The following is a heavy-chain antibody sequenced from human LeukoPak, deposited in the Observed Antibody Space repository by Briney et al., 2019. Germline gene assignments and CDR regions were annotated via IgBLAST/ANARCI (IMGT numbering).Heavy chain of an antibody. CDR2: IYYSGST. V-gene: IGHV4-59*01. CDR1: GGSISSYY. J-gene: IGHJ4*02. CDR3: ARDRNFWSGYLDY. D-gene: IGHD3-3*01. Sequence: SETLSLTCTVSGGSISSYYWSWIRQPPGKGLEWIGYIYYSGSTNYNPSLKSRVTISVDTSKNQFSLKLSSLTAADTAVYYCARDRNFWSGYLDYWGQGTLVTVSS.